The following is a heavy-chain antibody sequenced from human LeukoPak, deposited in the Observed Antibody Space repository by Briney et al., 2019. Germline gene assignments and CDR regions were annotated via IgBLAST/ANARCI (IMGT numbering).Heavy chain of an antibody. Sequence: SETLSLTCTVSGDSISSYYWGWIRQPPGKGLEWIGYIYYSGSTNYNPSLKSRVTISVDTSKNQFSLKLTSVTAADTAVYYCARHGGPTRGGWFAPWGQGTLVTVSS. V-gene: IGHV4-59*08. CDR2: IYYSGST. J-gene: IGHJ5*02. CDR1: GDSISSYY. CDR3: ARHGGPTRGGWFAP. D-gene: IGHD1-26*01.